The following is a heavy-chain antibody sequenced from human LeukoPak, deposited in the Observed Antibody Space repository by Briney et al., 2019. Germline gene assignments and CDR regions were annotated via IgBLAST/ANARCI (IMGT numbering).Heavy chain of an antibody. V-gene: IGHV4-39*07. J-gene: IGHJ4*02. D-gene: IGHD3-16*02. CDR1: GGSISSSSYY. CDR2: INHSGST. CDR3: ASRIFREKNYVWGSYRYSSPFDY. Sequence: SETLSLTCTVSGGSISSSSYYWGWIRQPPGKGLEWIGEINHSGSTNYNPSLKSRVTISVDTSKNQFSLKLSSVTAADTAVYYCASRIFREKNYVWGSYRYSSPFDYWGQGTLVTVSS.